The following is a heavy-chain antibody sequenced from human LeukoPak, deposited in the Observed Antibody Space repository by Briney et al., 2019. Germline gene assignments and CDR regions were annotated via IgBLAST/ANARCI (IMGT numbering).Heavy chain of an antibody. J-gene: IGHJ6*02. CDR1: GFTFSSYA. Sequence: GGSLRLSCAASGFTFSSYAMSWVRQAPGKGLEWVSAISGSGGSTYYADSVKGRFTISRDNSKNTLYLQMNSLRAEDTAVYCCAKDPYFWSGYPPSDYYGMDVWGQGTTVTVSS. D-gene: IGHD3-3*01. CDR2: ISGSGGST. CDR3: AKDPYFWSGYPPSDYYGMDV. V-gene: IGHV3-23*01.